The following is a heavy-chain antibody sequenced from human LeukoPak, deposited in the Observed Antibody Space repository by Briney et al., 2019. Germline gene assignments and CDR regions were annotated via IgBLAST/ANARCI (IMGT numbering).Heavy chain of an antibody. CDR2: VSLSGLT. V-gene: IGHV4-4*02. CDR1: GGSITSTNW. J-gene: IGHJ4*02. D-gene: IGHD2-8*01. CDR3: SRENGAFSPFGY. Sequence: SETLSLTCGVSGGSITSTNWWSWVRQPPGQGLEWIGEVSLSGLTNYNPSLSSRVIMALDTSKNHLSLHLTSVTAADTAVYYCSRENGAFSPFGYWGQGYLVTVSS.